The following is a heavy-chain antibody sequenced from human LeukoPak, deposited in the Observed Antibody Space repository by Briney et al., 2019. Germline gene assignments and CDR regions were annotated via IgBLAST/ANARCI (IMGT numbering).Heavy chain of an antibody. J-gene: IGHJ6*03. CDR2: INPNSGGT. CDR3: ARAQGKSYYYYYYMDV. V-gene: IGHV1-2*02. CDR1: GYTFTGYY. Sequence: GASVKVSCKASGYTFTGYYMHWVRQAPGQGLEWMGWINPNSGGTNYAQKFQGRFTMTRDTSISTAYMELSRLRSDDTAVYYCARAQGKSYYYYYYMDVWGKGTTVTVSS.